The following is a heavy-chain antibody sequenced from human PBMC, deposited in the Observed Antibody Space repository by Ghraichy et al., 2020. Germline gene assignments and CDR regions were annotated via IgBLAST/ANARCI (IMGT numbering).Heavy chain of an antibody. CDR3: ARVQHRYSSGWYGY. Sequence: LSLTCAVYGGSFSGYYWSWIRQPPGKGLEWIGEINHSGSTNYNPSLKSRVTISVDTSKNQFSLKLSSVTAADTAVYYCARVQHRYSSGWYGYWGQGTLVTVSS. J-gene: IGHJ4*02. D-gene: IGHD6-19*01. CDR2: INHSGST. V-gene: IGHV4-34*01. CDR1: GGSFSGYY.